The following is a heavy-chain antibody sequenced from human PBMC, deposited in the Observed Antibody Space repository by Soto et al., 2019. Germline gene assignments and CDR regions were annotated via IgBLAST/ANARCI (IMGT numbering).Heavy chain of an antibody. Sequence: SQTLSLTCAVYGGSFSGYYWSWIRQPPGKGLEWIGEINHSGSTNYNPSLKSRVTISVDTSKNQFSLKLSSVTAADTAVYYCERSSGSYGFDYWGQGTLVTASS. CDR1: GGSFSGYY. CDR2: INHSGST. V-gene: IGHV4-34*01. D-gene: IGHD1-26*01. J-gene: IGHJ4*02. CDR3: ERSSGSYGFDY.